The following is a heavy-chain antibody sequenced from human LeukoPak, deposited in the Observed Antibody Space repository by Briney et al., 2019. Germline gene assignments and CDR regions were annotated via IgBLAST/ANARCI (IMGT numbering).Heavy chain of an antibody. CDR2: ITISGDYM. J-gene: IGHJ4*02. Sequence: PGGSLRLSCAASGFSFSAYSMNWVRQAPGKGLEWVSSITISGDYMYYADSVRGRFTISRDNAKNSLYLQMNSLRAEDTAVYYCARGCSGGSCYFFWGQGTLVTVSS. CDR1: GFSFSAYS. V-gene: IGHV3-21*01. D-gene: IGHD2-15*01. CDR3: ARGCSGGSCYFF.